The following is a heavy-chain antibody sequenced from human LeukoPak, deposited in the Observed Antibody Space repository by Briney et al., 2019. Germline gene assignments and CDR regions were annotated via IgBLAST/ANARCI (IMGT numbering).Heavy chain of an antibody. Sequence: GGSLRLSCSVSGFAFSNYAMHWVRQAPGKGLEYVATISSNGGDTYYADSVKGRFSISRDNSRSTLYLRMSSLRVEDTAVYYCVRRSGWPTKPYFDYWGQGTLVTVSS. V-gene: IGHV3-64D*06. D-gene: IGHD6-19*01. CDR1: GFAFSNYA. CDR3: VRRSGWPTKPYFDY. CDR2: ISSNGGDT. J-gene: IGHJ4*02.